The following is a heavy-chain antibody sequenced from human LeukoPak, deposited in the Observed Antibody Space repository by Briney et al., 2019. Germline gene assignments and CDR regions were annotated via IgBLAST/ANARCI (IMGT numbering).Heavy chain of an antibody. J-gene: IGHJ4*02. CDR3: ARGYGSWDHYDY. CDR1: GYTFTSYD. D-gene: IGHD6-13*01. CDR2: MNHNSGNT. Sequence: ASVKVSCKASGYTFTSYDINWVRQATGQGLEWMGWMNHNSGNTGYAQKFQGRVTITRNTSISTAYMELSSLRSEDTAVYYCARGYGSWDHYDYWGQGTLVTVSS. V-gene: IGHV1-8*03.